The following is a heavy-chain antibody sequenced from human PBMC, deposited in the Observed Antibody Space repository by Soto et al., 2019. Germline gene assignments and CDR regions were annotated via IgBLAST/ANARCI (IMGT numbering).Heavy chain of an antibody. CDR3: ARGSITRAYYFDY. D-gene: IGHD5-12*01. CDR1: GFTFSSYG. J-gene: IGHJ4*02. CDR2: ISYDGSNK. V-gene: IGHV3-30*03. Sequence: PGGSLRLSCAASGFTFSSYGMHWVRQAPGKGLEWVAVISYDGSNKYYADSVKGRFTISRDNSKNTLYLQMNSLRAEDTAVYYWARGSITRAYYFDYWGQGTRVTVSS.